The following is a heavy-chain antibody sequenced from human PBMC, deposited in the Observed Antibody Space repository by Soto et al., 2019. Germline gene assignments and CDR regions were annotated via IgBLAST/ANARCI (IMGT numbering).Heavy chain of an antibody. J-gene: IGHJ4*02. CDR2: INTDTGNP. CDR3: ARWMGRIAAAFDY. CDR1: GYTFNTYG. Sequence: QVQLVQSGGEVKKPGASVKVSCRASGYTFNTYGINWLRQAPGQGLEWMGWINTDTGNPNYAQKFQGRITMTRDTSTSTVYMELSSLRSEDTAVYYCARWMGRIAAAFDYWGQGTLVTVSS. V-gene: IGHV1-18*01. D-gene: IGHD6-25*01.